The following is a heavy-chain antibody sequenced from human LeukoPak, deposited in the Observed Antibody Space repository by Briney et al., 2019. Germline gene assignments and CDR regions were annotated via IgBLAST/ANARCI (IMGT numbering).Heavy chain of an antibody. Sequence: GGSLRLSCAASGFTFSSYGMHWVRQAPGKGLEWVAFIRYDGSNKYYADSVKGRFTISKDNSKNTLYLQMNSLRAEDTAVYYCAKDTGILTGCQLYYYYYYGMDVWGQGTTVTVSS. V-gene: IGHV3-30*02. D-gene: IGHD3-9*01. CDR3: AKDTGILTGCQLYYYYYYGMDV. CDR2: IRYDGSNK. J-gene: IGHJ6*02. CDR1: GFTFSSYG.